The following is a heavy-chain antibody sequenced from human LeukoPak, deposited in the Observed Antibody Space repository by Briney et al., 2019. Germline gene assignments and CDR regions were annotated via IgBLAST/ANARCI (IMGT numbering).Heavy chain of an antibody. D-gene: IGHD5-18*01. Sequence: KASETLSLTCTVSGGSISSTSYYWGWIRQPPGKGLEWIGSIYYSGSTYYNPSLKSRVTISVDTSKNQFSLKLSSVTAADTAVYYCARDRRGYSYGPVDYWGQGTLVTVSS. CDR2: IYYSGST. V-gene: IGHV4-39*07. CDR1: GGSISSTSYY. CDR3: ARDRRGYSYGPVDY. J-gene: IGHJ4*02.